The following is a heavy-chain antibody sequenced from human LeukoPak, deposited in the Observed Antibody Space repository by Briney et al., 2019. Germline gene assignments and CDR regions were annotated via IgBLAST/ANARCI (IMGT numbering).Heavy chain of an antibody. CDR3: ARDSLRIQSGTTP. CDR1: GGSISSGSFY. J-gene: IGHJ5*02. CDR2: IYTSGNT. Sequence: TLSLTCTVSGGSISSGSFYWSWIRQPAGKGLEWIGRIYTSGNTDYNPSLKSRVTISVDTSKNQFSLRLNSVTAADTALYYCARDSLRIQSGTTPWGQGTLVTVSS. V-gene: IGHV4-61*02. D-gene: IGHD1-1*01.